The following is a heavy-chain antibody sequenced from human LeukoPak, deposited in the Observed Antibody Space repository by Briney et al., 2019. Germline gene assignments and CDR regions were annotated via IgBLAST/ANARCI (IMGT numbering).Heavy chain of an antibody. D-gene: IGHD6-13*01. CDR3: ARVAAAGTRYYYYNMDV. CDR2: ISSSGSTI. V-gene: IGHV3-48*03. J-gene: IGHJ6*03. Sequence: GGSLRLSCAASGFTFSSYEMNWVRQAPGKGLEWVSYISSSGSTIYYADSVKGRFTISRDNAKNSLYLQMNSLRAEDTAVYYCARVAAAGTRYYYYNMDVWGKGTTVTVSS. CDR1: GFTFSSYE.